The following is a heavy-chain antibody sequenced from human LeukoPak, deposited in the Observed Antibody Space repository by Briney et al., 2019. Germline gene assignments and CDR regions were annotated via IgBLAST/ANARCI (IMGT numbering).Heavy chain of an antibody. V-gene: IGHV3-23*01. D-gene: IGHD3-3*01. Sequence: GGSLRLSCEGSGFIFSSYAMTWVRQAPGKGLQWVSSISGSGGSKYYADSMKGRFTISRDNSKNTLSLQMNNLRAEDTAVYFCAKGWEFRVVIPAAVSWGQGTLVTVSS. CDR3: AKGWEFRVVIPAAVS. J-gene: IGHJ5*02. CDR1: GFIFSSYA. CDR2: ISGSGGSK.